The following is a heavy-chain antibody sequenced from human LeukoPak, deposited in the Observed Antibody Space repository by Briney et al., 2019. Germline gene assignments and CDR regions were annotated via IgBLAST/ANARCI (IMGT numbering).Heavy chain of an antibody. Sequence: ASVKVSCKASGYTFTGYYMHWVRQAPGQGLEWMGWINPNSGGTSYAQKFQGRVTMTRDTSISTAYMELSRLRSDDTAVYYCARGFGCSGGSCLLRQILYFDYWGQGTLVTVSS. CDR2: INPNSGGT. CDR3: ARGFGCSGGSCLLRQILYFDY. J-gene: IGHJ4*02. D-gene: IGHD2-15*01. CDR1: GYTFTGYY. V-gene: IGHV1-2*02.